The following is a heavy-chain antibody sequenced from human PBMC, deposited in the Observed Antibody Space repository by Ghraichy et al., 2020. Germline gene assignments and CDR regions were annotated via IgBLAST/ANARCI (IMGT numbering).Heavy chain of an antibody. J-gene: IGHJ4*02. V-gene: IGHV4-34*01. Sequence: SQTLSLTCAVYGGSFSGYYWSWIRQPPGKGLEWIGEINHSGSTNYNPSLKSRVTISVDTSKNQFSLKLSSVTAADTAVYYCARSRPSFIYSYGLDYWGQGTLVTVSS. CDR3: ARSRPSFIYSYGLDY. CDR2: INHSGST. D-gene: IGHD5-18*01. CDR1: GGSFSGYY.